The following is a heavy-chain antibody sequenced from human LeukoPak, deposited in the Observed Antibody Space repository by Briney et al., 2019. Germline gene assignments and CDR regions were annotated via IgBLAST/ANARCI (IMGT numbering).Heavy chain of an antibody. D-gene: IGHD3-22*01. CDR2: IYYSGST. CDR3: ASQGYDSSGYAFDI. Sequence: SETLSLTCTVSGGSISSYYWTWIRQPPGKGLEWIAYIYYSGSTNYNPPLKSRVTISVDTSKNQFSLKLSSVTAADTAVYYCASQGYDSSGYAFDIWGQGTMVTVSS. V-gene: IGHV4-59*01. J-gene: IGHJ3*02. CDR1: GGSISSYY.